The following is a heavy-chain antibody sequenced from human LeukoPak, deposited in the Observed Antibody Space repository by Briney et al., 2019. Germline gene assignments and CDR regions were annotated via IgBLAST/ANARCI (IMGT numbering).Heavy chain of an antibody. CDR2: INHSGST. V-gene: IGHV4-34*01. CDR1: GGSFSGYY. Sequence: SETLSLTCAVYGGSFSGYYWGWIRQPPGKGLEWIGEINHSGSTNCNPSLKSRVTISVDTSKNQFSLKLSSVTAADTAVYYCARGRCSGGSCYFRSEAFDYWGQGTLVTVSS. J-gene: IGHJ4*02. D-gene: IGHD2-15*01. CDR3: ARGRCSGGSCYFRSEAFDY.